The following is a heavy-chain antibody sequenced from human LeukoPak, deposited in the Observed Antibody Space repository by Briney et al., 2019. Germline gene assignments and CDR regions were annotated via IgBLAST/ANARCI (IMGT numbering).Heavy chain of an antibody. V-gene: IGHV3-7*01. Sequence: GGSLRLSCAASGFTFSSYWMSWVRQAPGKGLEWVATINQDGSEKYYVDSVKGRFTISRDNAKNSLYLQMNSLRAEDTAVYYCARVGVTTVVTQDNYYYYYMDVWGKGTTVTVSS. CDR1: GFTFSSYW. CDR2: INQDGSEK. D-gene: IGHD4-23*01. CDR3: ARVGVTTVVTQDNYYYYYMDV. J-gene: IGHJ6*03.